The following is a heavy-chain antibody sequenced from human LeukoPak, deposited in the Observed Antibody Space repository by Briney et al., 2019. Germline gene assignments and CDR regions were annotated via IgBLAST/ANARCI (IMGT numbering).Heavy chain of an antibody. CDR1: GFTFSSYW. CDR2: INSDGSST. Sequence: PGGSLRLSCAASGFTFSSYWMHWVRQAPGKWLVWVSRINSDGSSTSYADSVKGRFTISRDNAKNTLYLQMNSLRAEDTAVYYCASRGGIAVAGLDYWGQGTLVTVSS. D-gene: IGHD6-19*01. V-gene: IGHV3-74*01. J-gene: IGHJ4*02. CDR3: ASRGGIAVAGLDY.